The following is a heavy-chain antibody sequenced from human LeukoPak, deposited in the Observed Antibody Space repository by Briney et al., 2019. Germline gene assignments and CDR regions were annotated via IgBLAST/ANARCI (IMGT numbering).Heavy chain of an antibody. CDR3: ARDYPYYDNSGYYFDY. CDR1: GFTFSNYW. Sequence: GGSLRLSCAASGFTFSNYWMTWVRQAPGKGLEWVANIKQDGSERYYVDSVKGRFTISRDNAKNTLYLQMNSLRVEDTAVYYCARDYPYYDNSGYYFDYWGQGTLVTVSS. V-gene: IGHV3-7*01. D-gene: IGHD3-22*01. CDR2: IKQDGSER. J-gene: IGHJ4*02.